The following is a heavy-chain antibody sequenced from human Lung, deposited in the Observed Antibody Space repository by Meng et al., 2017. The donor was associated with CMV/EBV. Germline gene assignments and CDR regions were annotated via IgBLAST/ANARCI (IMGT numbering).Heavy chain of an antibody. Sequence: GASXKISCKSTGYSITKNWIGWVRARPGKGLEWVGVIYPVDFDTRYSPSFRGQVTISADRSITTAYLQWSSLKASDTAMYYWARLGDDGYLDGFDFLGQGXMVTVSS. J-gene: IGHJ3*01. CDR1: GYSITKNW. CDR3: ARLGDDGYLDGFDF. D-gene: IGHD5-24*01. V-gene: IGHV5-51*03. CDR2: IYPVDFDT.